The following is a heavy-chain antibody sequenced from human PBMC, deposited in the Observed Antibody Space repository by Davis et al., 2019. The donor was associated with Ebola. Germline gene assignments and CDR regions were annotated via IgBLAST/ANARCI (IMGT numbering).Heavy chain of an antibody. V-gene: IGHV4-59*12. D-gene: IGHD2-15*01. J-gene: IGHJ6*04. CDR2: IYYSGAT. Sequence: MPSETLSLTCTVSGDSITSYLWSWIRQPPGKGLEWIGNIYYSGATNYNPSLKSRVTISVDTSKNQFSLKVTSVTATDTAVYYCVKGPRHGHCDGDSCYNYHYGMDVWGKGTTVTVSS. CDR3: VKGPRHGHCDGDSCYNYHYGMDV. CDR1: GDSITSYL.